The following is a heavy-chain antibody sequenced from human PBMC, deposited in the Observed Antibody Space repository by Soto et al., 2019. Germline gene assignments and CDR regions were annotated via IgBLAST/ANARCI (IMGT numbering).Heavy chain of an antibody. CDR2: IYYSGST. CDR3: ARSEDFGVVIFDY. CDR1: GGSISSYY. D-gene: IGHD3-3*01. J-gene: IGHJ4*02. Sequence: SETLSLTCTVSGGSISSYYWSWIRQPPGKGLEWIGYIYYSGSTNYNPSLKSRVTISVDTSKNQFSLKLSSVTAADTAVYYCARSEDFGVVIFDYWGQGTLVTVSS. V-gene: IGHV4-59*01.